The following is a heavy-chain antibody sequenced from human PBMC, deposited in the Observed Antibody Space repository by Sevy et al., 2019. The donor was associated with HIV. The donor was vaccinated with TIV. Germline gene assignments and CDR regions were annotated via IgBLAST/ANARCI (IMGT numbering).Heavy chain of an antibody. D-gene: IGHD3-3*01. CDR2: IYYSGST. CDR3: ARRPPRGLRFLEWQPLGAFDI. Sequence: SETLSLTCTVSGGSISSSSYYWGWIRQPPGKGLEWIGSIYYSGSTYYNPSLKSRVTLSVHTSKNQFSLKLGLVTAADTAVYYCARRPPRGLRFLEWQPLGAFDIWGQWTMVTVSS. J-gene: IGHJ3*02. CDR1: GGSISSSSYY. V-gene: IGHV4-39*01.